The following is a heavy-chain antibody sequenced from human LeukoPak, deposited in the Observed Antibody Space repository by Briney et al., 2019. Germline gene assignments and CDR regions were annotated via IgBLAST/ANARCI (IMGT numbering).Heavy chain of an antibody. J-gene: IGHJ5*02. CDR2: INHSGST. D-gene: IGHD6-19*01. V-gene: IGHV4-34*01. CDR3: ARGLRAVAGKRSWFDP. CDR1: GGSFSGYY. Sequence: PSETLSLTCAVYGGSFSGYYWSWIRQPPGKGLEWIGEINHSGSTNYNPSLKSRVTISVDTSKNQFSLKLSSVTAADTAVYYCARGLRAVAGKRSWFDPWGQGTLSPSPQ.